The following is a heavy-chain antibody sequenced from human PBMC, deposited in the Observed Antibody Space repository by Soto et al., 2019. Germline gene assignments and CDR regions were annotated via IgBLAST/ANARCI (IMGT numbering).Heavy chain of an antibody. D-gene: IGHD2-2*01. V-gene: IGHV1-69*13. CDR3: AREYCSSTSCPSPGHY. Sequence: SVKVSCKASGGTFSSYAISWVRQAPGQGLEWMGGIIPIFGTANYAQKFQGRVTITADESTSTAYMELSSLRSEDTAVYYCAREYCSSTSCPSPGHYWGQGTLVTVSS. J-gene: IGHJ4*02. CDR2: IIPIFGTA. CDR1: GGTFSSYA.